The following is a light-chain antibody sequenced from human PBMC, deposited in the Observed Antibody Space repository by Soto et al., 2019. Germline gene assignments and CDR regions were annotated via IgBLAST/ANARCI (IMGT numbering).Light chain of an antibody. J-gene: IGLJ1*01. CDR3: CSYVGGYSYV. Sequence: QSALTQPPSVSGSPGQSVTISCTGTSIDFVTYNRVSWYQQPPGTAPKLIIYDVSKRPSGVPDRFSGSKSGNTASLTISGLQAEDEADYYCCSYVGGYSYVFGIGTKLTVL. CDR2: DVS. V-gene: IGLV2-18*02. CDR1: SIDFVTYNR.